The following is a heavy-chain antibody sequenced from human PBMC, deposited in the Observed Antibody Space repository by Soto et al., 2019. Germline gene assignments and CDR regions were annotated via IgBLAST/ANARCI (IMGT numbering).Heavy chain of an antibody. V-gene: IGHV4-38-2*01. D-gene: IGHD3-10*01. CDR2: IYHSGST. CDR3: ASLNPYGSGTYYFDY. Sequence: SETLSLTCAVSGYSISSGYYWGWIRQPPGKGLGWIGSIYHSGSTYYNPSLKSRVTISVDTSKNQFSLKLSSVTAADTAVYYCASLNPYGSGTYYFDYWGQGTLVTVSS. J-gene: IGHJ4*02. CDR1: GYSISSGYY.